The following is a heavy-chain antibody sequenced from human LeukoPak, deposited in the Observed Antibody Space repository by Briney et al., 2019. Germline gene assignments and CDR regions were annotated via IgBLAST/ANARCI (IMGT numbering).Heavy chain of an antibody. Sequence: PSETLSLTCTVSGGSISSYYWSWIRQPPGKGLEWIGYIYYSGSTNYNPSLKSRVTISVDTSKNQFSLKLSSVTAADTAVYYCARVTVVYYYYYYMDVWGKGTTVTVSS. CDR2: IYYSGST. J-gene: IGHJ6*03. CDR3: ARVTVVYYYYYYMDV. CDR1: GGSISSYY. V-gene: IGHV4-59*01.